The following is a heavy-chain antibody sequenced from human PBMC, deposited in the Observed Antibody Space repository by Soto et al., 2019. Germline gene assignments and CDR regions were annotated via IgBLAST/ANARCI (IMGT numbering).Heavy chain of an antibody. CDR3: ARDHGRGSSAWYLDY. V-gene: IGHV3-30-3*01. D-gene: IGHD6-19*01. J-gene: IGHJ4*02. CDR2: ISYDGSNK. CDR1: GFTFSSYA. Sequence: QVQLVESGGGVVQPGRSLRLSCAASGFTFSSYAIHWVRQAPGKGLEWVAVISYDGSNKYYADSVKGRFTISRDNSKNTLYRQLNSLRGDDTAVYYCARDHGRGSSAWYLDYWGQGTLVTVSS.